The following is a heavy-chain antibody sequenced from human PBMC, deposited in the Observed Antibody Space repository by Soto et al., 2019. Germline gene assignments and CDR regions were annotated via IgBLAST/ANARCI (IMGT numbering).Heavy chain of an antibody. V-gene: IGHV3-23*01. CDR2: TSGSGGST. CDR1: GFTFTNYA. Sequence: PGGSLRLSCAASGFTFTNYAMSWVRQAPGKGLEWVSVTSGSGGSTYYADSVKGRFTISRDNSKSTLYLQMDSLRAEDTAVYYCAKVIVVIAAAGDYFDHWG. CDR3: AKVIVVIAAAGDYFDH. D-gene: IGHD2-21*01. J-gene: IGHJ4*01.